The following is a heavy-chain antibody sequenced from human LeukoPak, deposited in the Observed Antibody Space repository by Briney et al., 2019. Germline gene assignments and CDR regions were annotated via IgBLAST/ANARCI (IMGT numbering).Heavy chain of an antibody. D-gene: IGHD2/OR15-2a*01. CDR3: ARQISDYYYYYMDV. V-gene: IGHV4-39*01. CDR1: GGSIDTVAFY. Sequence: SETLSLTSTVSGGSIDTVAFYWGWVRQPPEKGLEWIGTIYDSENEFHNPSLNTRVTISADTSKNQFSLKLNSVTAADTAIYYCARQISDYYYYYMDVWGEGITVTVSS. CDR2: IYDSENE. J-gene: IGHJ6*03.